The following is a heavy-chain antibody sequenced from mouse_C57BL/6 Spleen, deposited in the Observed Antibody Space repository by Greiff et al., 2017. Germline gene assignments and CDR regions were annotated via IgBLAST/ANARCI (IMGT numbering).Heavy chain of an antibody. J-gene: IGHJ1*03. CDR3: ARGRYYSNSGGYFDV. CDR1: GFSLSTSGMG. Sequence: QVQLKESGPGILQSSQTLSLTCSFSGFSLSTSGMGVGWIRQPSGKGLEWLAHIYWDDDKRYNPSLKSRLTISKYTSRNQVFLKITRVDTAATATDYCARGRYYSNSGGYFDVWGKGTTLTVSS. CDR2: IYWDDDK. V-gene: IGHV8-12*01. D-gene: IGHD2-5*01.